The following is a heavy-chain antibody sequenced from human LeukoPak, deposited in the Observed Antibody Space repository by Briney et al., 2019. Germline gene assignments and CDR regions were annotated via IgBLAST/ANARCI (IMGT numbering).Heavy chain of an antibody. CDR2: ISGSGGST. CDR3: AKDPRQQQLVPY. V-gene: IGHV3-23*01. J-gene: IGHJ4*02. CDR1: GFTFSSYA. D-gene: IGHD6-13*01. Sequence: GGSLRLPCAASGFTFSSYAMSWVRQAPGKGLEWVSAISGSGGSTYYADSVKGRFTISRDNSKNTLYLQMNSLRAEDTAVYYCAKDPRQQQLVPYWGQGTLVTVSS.